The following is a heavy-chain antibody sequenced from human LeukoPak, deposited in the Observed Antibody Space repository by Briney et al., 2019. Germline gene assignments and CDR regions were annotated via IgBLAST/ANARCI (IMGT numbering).Heavy chain of an antibody. J-gene: IGHJ5*02. CDR3: ARVYYDILTGYYDENWFDP. CDR1: GFTFSGYA. CDR2: ISGTGGST. D-gene: IGHD3-9*01. Sequence: GGSLRLSCAASGFTFSGYAMTWVRQVPGQGLEWVSVISGTGGSTYYADSVKGRFTISRDNSKNTLYLQMNSLRAEDTAVYYCARVYYDILTGYYDENWFDPWGQGTLVTVSS. V-gene: IGHV3-23*01.